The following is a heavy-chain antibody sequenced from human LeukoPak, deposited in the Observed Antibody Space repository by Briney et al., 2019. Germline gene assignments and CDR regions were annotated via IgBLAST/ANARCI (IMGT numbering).Heavy chain of an antibody. CDR2: ISGSGGST. CDR3: AKEAGARGYYDSSGYYLEY. Sequence: PRGSLRLSCAASGFTFSNYAMTWVRQALGKGLEWVSGISGSGGSTYYADSLKGRFTISRDNSKNTLYLQVNNLRAEDTAIYYCAKEAGARGYYDSSGYYLEYWGQGTLVTVSS. V-gene: IGHV3-23*01. CDR1: GFTFSNYA. J-gene: IGHJ4*02. D-gene: IGHD3-22*01.